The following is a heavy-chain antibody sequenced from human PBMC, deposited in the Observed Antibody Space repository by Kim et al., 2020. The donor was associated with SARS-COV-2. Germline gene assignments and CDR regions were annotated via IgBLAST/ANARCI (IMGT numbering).Heavy chain of an antibody. D-gene: IGHD5-12*01. CDR1: GGTFSSYA. J-gene: IGHJ5*02. CDR2: IIPIFGTA. CDR3: WLRFHNWFDP. Sequence: SVKVSCKASGGTFSSYAISWVRQAPGQGLEWMGGIIPIFGTANYAQKFQGRVTITADESTSTAYMELSSLRSEDTAVYYCWLRFHNWFDPWGQGTLVTVSS. V-gene: IGHV1-69*13.